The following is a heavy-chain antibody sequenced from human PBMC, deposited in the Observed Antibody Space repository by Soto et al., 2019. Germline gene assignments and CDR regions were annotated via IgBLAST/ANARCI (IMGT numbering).Heavy chain of an antibody. CDR1: GGTFSSHT. CDR2: IIPALGTA. D-gene: IGHD4-17*01. Sequence: SVKVSCKASGGTFSSHTFSWVRQAPGQGLEWMGRIIPALGTATYAQKFQGRVTITADESATTVYMELNSLRSEDTAVYYCARPDFGDYWYFDLWGRGTLVTVSS. CDR3: ARPDFGDYWYFDL. J-gene: IGHJ2*01. V-gene: IGHV1-69*08.